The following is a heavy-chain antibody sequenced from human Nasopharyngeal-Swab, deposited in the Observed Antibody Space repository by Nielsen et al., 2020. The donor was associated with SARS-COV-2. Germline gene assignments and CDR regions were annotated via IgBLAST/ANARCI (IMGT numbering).Heavy chain of an antibody. CDR3: ARAGGRYYDSGGYYYLASAFDI. V-gene: IGHV3-30-3*01. CDR2: ISYDGSNK. J-gene: IGHJ3*02. Sequence: GSLRLSCAASGFTFSSYAMHWVRQAPGKGLEWVAVISYDGSNKYYADSVKGRFTISRDNSKNTLYLQMDSLRAEDTAVYYCARAGGRYYDSGGYYYLASAFDIWGQGTMVTVSS. D-gene: IGHD3-22*01. CDR1: GFTFSSYA.